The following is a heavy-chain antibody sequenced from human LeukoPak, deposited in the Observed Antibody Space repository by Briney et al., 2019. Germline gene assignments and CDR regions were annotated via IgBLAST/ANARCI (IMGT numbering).Heavy chain of an antibody. CDR2: IYYSGST. D-gene: IGHD6-19*01. CDR3: AGAAVTPQGFDY. CDR1: GGSISSYY. J-gene: IGHJ4*02. Sequence: SETLSLTCTVSGGSISSYYWSWIRHPPGKGLEWIGYIYYSGSTNYNPSLTSRVTISVDTSKNQFSLKLSSVTAADTAVYYYAGAAVTPQGFDYWGQGTLVTVSS. V-gene: IGHV4-59*01.